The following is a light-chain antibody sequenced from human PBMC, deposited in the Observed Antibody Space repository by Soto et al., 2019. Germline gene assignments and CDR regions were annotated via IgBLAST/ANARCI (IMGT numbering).Light chain of an antibody. Sequence: QSVLTQPASVSGSPGQSSTLSCTGTSSDVGSYNYVSWYQQYPGKAPKLMIYDVSNRPSGVSYRFSGSKSGNTASRTISGLQAEDEADYYCSSYTPSSTHVVFGGGTKLTVL. V-gene: IGLV2-14*01. CDR2: DVS. J-gene: IGLJ2*01. CDR1: SSDVGSYNY. CDR3: SSYTPSSTHVV.